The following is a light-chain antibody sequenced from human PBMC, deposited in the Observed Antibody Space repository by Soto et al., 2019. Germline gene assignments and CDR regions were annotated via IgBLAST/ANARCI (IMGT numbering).Light chain of an antibody. J-gene: IGLJ1*01. V-gene: IGLV2-14*03. CDR3: SSHTRGSTRV. CDR2: EVT. Sequence: QSALTQPASVSGSPGQSTAISCTGTFSDVGGYDYVSWYQQHPDKAPKLMIYEVTKRPSGVSNRFSGSKSGNTASLTISGLQPEDEADYYCSSHTRGSTRVFGSGTKVTVL. CDR1: FSDVGGYDY.